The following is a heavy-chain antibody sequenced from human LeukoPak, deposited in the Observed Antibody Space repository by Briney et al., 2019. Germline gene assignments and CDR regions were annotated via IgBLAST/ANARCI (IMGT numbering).Heavy chain of an antibody. V-gene: IGHV3-43D*04. J-gene: IGHJ4*02. CDR3: AKDRRSYYYDSSGYYYGVDY. CDR1: GFTFDDCA. D-gene: IGHD3-22*01. CDR2: ISWDGGST. Sequence: GGSLRLSCAASGFTFDDCAMHWVRQAPGKGLEWVSLISWDGGSTYYADSVKGRFTISRDNSKNSLYLQMNSLRAEDTALYYCAKDRRSYYYDSSGYYYGVDYWGQGTLVTVSS.